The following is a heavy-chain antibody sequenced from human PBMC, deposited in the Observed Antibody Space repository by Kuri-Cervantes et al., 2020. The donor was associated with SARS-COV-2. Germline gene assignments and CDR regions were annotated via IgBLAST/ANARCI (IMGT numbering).Heavy chain of an antibody. Sequence: ESLKISCTVSGSSISSYYWSWIRQPPGKGLEWIGYSYYSGSTNYNPSLKSRVTISVDTSKNQFSLKLSSVTAADTAVYYCVKGGARITNSGVVIAIWFDPWGHGTLVTVSS. CDR2: SYYSGST. D-gene: IGHD3-3*01. CDR1: GSSISSYY. J-gene: IGHJ5*02. CDR3: VKGGARITNSGVVIAIWFDP. V-gene: IGHV4-59*01.